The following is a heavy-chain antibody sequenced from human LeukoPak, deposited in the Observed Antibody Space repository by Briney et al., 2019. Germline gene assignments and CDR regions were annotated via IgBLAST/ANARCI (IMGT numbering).Heavy chain of an antibody. CDR2: INPNSGGT. CDR3: ARDDGSGWSSLFY. V-gene: IGHV1-2*02. CDR1: GYTFTGYY. D-gene: IGHD6-19*01. J-gene: IGHJ4*02. Sequence: GASVKVSCKASGYTFTGYYMHWVRQAPGQGLEWMGWINPNSGGTNYAQKFQGRVTMTRDTSISTAYMELSRLRSDGTAVYYCARDDGSGWSSLFYWGQGTLVTVSS.